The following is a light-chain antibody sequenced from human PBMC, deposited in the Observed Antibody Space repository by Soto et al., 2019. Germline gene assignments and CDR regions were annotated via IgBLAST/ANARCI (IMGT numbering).Light chain of an antibody. J-gene: IGKJ3*01. CDR2: FGS. V-gene: IGKV3-20*01. CDR1: HSVGSL. Sequence: EIVLTQSPATLSLSPGDRATLSCRASHSVGSLLAWYQQKPGQAPRLLLYFGSNRTAGIPDRFSGSGSGTDFTLTISRLEPEDFAVYYCQQYGSYHTTFGPGTKVDI. CDR3: QQYGSYHTT.